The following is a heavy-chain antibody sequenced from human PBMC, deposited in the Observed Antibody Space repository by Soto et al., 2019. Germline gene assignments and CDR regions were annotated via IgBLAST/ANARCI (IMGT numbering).Heavy chain of an antibody. CDR3: ARDGMVRGVHYYYYGMDV. V-gene: IGHV4-39*07. J-gene: IGHJ6*02. D-gene: IGHD3-10*01. CDR2: IYYSGST. Sequence: SETLSLTCTVSGGSISSSSYYWGWIRQPPGKGLEWIGSIYYSGSTYYNPSLKSRVTISVDTSKNQFSLKLSSVTAADTAVYYCARDGMVRGVHYYYYGMDVWGQGTTVTVSS. CDR1: GGSISSSSYY.